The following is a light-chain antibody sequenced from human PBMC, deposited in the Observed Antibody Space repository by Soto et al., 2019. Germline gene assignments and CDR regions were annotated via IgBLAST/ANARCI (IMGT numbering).Light chain of an antibody. CDR2: EVS. Sequence: QSALTQPASVSGSPGQSITISCTGTSSDVGGYNYVSWYQQHPGTAPKLMIYEVSNRPSGVSNRFSGSKSANTASLTISGVQPEDEADYYCSSYTSTSTLVVFCGGTKLTVL. CDR1: SSDVGGYNY. V-gene: IGLV2-14*01. J-gene: IGLJ2*01. CDR3: SSYTSTSTLVV.